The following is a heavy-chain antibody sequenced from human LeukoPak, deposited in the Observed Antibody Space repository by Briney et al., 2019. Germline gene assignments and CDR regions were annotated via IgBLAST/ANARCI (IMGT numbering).Heavy chain of an antibody. CDR1: GGSISSGGYS. Sequence: SETLSLTCTVSGGSISSGGYSWSWIRQPPVKGLEWIGYVDYSGRTKYSPFLKSRVTISVDTSKYQFSLELSSVTAADTAVYYCATNIPTPTTSPPLGYWGQGTLVTVSS. D-gene: IGHD1-26*01. J-gene: IGHJ4*02. CDR2: VDYSGRT. CDR3: ATNIPTPTTSPPLGY. V-gene: IGHV4-61*08.